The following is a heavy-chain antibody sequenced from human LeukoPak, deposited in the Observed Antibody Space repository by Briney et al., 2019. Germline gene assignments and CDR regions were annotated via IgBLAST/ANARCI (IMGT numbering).Heavy chain of an antibody. CDR1: GFTFSNYA. CDR2: ISGGGGNS. J-gene: IGHJ4*02. V-gene: IGHV3-23*01. D-gene: IGHD2-15*01. Sequence: QPGGSLRLSCAVSGFTFSNYAMSWVRQAPGKVLEVVSGISGGGGNSDYADSVRGRFTISKDNSNNTLYQKMNRTRAEDTAIYYCEKDPQDISGYWGQGTLVIVS. CDR3: EKDPQDISGY.